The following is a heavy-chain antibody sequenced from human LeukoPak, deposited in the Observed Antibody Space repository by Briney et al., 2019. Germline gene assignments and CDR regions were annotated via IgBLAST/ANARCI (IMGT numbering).Heavy chain of an antibody. Sequence: SETLSLTCTVSGGSISSYYWSWIRQPAGKGLEWIGRIYTSGSTNYSPSLKSRVTMSVDTSKNQFSLKLSSVTAADTAVYYCARDSNVYSSGWQHDAFDIWGQGTMVTVSS. D-gene: IGHD6-19*01. CDR2: IYTSGST. J-gene: IGHJ3*02. CDR1: GGSISSYY. CDR3: ARDSNVYSSGWQHDAFDI. V-gene: IGHV4-4*07.